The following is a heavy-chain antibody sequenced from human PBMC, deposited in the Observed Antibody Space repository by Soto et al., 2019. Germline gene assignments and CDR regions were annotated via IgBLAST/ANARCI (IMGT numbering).Heavy chain of an antibody. V-gene: IGHV4-30-4*01. CDR2: IYYSGST. Sequence: SETLSLTCTVSGGSISSGDYYWSWIRQPPGKGLEWIGYIYYSGSTYYNPSLKSRVIISVDTSKNQFSLKLSSVTAADTAVYYFARVQYYYGSGSYEYYFDYWGQGTLVTVSS. D-gene: IGHD3-10*01. J-gene: IGHJ4*02. CDR1: GGSISSGDYY. CDR3: ARVQYYYGSGSYEYYFDY.